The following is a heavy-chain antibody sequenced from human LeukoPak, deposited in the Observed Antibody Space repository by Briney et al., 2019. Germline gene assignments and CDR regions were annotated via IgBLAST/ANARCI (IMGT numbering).Heavy chain of an antibody. V-gene: IGHV3-73*01. Sequence: GGSLRLSCAASGFTFSGSDMHWVRQASGKGLEWVGLIRSKPHSYTTVYAASVRGRFTISRDDSKNTAYLQMNSLKAGDTAVYYCTRQDCSGGSCSYVDYWGQGALVTVSS. CDR2: IRSKPHSYTT. CDR1: GFTFSGSD. J-gene: IGHJ4*02. D-gene: IGHD2-15*01. CDR3: TRQDCSGGSCSYVDY.